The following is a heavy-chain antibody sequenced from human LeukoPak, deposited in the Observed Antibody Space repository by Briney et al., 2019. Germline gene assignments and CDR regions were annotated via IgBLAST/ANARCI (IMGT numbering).Heavy chain of an antibody. CDR1: GFTFSDHY. Sequence: PGGSLRLSCAASGFTFSDHYIDWVRQPPGKGLEWIGEINHSGSTNYNPSLKSRVTISVDTSKNQFSLKLSSVTAADTAVYYCARGQAVERGQFDYWGQGTLVTVSS. V-gene: IGHV4-34*01. CDR3: ARGQAVERGQFDY. D-gene: IGHD4-23*01. J-gene: IGHJ4*02. CDR2: INHSGST.